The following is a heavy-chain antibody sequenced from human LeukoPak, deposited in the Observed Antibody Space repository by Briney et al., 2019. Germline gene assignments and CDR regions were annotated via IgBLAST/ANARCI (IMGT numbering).Heavy chain of an antibody. CDR1: GFTFSSYS. D-gene: IGHD2-15*01. V-gene: IGHV3-21*01. CDR3: ARDQAVVAATPYYFDY. Sequence: PGGSLRLSCAASGFTFSSYSMNWVRQAPGKGLEWVSSISSSSSYIYYADSVKGRFTISRDNAKNSLYLQMNSLRAEDTAVYYCARDQAVVAATPYYFDYWGQGTLVTVSS. J-gene: IGHJ4*02. CDR2: ISSSSSYI.